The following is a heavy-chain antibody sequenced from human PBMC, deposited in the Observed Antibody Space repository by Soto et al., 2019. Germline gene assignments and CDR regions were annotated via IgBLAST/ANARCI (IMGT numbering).Heavy chain of an antibody. CDR3: ARDPLISRQVGATRPHYGMDV. CDR2: IWYDGSNK. Sequence: GGSLRLSCAASGFTFSSYDMHWVRQAPGKGLEWVAVIWYDGSNKYYADSVKGRFTISRDNSKNTLYLQMNSLRAEDTAVYYCARDPLISRQVGATRPHYGMDVWGQGTTVTVSS. CDR1: GFTFSSYD. D-gene: IGHD1-26*01. V-gene: IGHV3-33*01. J-gene: IGHJ6*02.